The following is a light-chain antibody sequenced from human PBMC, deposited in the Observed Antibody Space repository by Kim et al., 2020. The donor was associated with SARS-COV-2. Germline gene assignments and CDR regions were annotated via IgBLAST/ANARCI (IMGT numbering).Light chain of an antibody. CDR3: NSRDSSGNVV. J-gene: IGLJ2*01. CDR2: GKN. V-gene: IGLV3-19*01. Sequence: VSLGQTVRITCQGDSLRSYYASWYQQKPGQAPVLVIYGKNNRPSGIPGRFSGSSSGNTASLTITGAQAEDEADYYCNSRDSSGNVVFGGGTQLTVL. CDR1: SLRSYY.